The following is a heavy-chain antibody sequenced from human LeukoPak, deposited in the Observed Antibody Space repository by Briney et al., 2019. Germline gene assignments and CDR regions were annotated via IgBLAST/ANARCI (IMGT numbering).Heavy chain of an antibody. Sequence: SQTLSLTCTVSGGSISSGDYYWSWIRQPPGRGLEWIGYIYYSGSTYCNPSLKSRVTISVDTSKNQFSLKLSSVTAADTAVYYCARDGLLRYTLGMDVWGQGTTVTVSS. D-gene: IGHD3-9*01. J-gene: IGHJ6*02. CDR3: ARDGLLRYTLGMDV. V-gene: IGHV4-30-4*01. CDR1: GGSISSGDYY. CDR2: IYYSGST.